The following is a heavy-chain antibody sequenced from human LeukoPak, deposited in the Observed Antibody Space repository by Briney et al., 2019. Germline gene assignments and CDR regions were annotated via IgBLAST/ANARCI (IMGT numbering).Heavy chain of an antibody. Sequence: PGGSLRLSCAASGFTFSSYWMSWGRQAPGKGLEWVANIKQDGSEKYYVDSVKGRFTISRDNAKNSLYLQMNSLRAEDTAVYYCARVGWGAFGGVIAFDYWGQGTLVTVSS. J-gene: IGHJ4*02. D-gene: IGHD3-16*02. CDR1: GFTFSSYW. V-gene: IGHV3-7*01. CDR2: IKQDGSEK. CDR3: ARVGWGAFGGVIAFDY.